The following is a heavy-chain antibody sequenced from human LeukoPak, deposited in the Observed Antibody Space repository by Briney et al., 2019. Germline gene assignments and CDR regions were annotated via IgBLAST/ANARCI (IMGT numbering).Heavy chain of an antibody. D-gene: IGHD6-13*01. CDR3: ARPKYSSSWYRGYYYMDV. V-gene: IGHV3-48*01. J-gene: IGHJ6*03. CDR2: ISSSSSTI. Sequence: PGGSLRLSCAASGFTFSSYSMNWVRQAPGKGLEWVSYISSSSSTIYYADSVKGRFTISRDNAKNSLYLQMNSLRAEDTAVYYCARPKYSSSWYRGYYYMDVWGKGTTVTVSS. CDR1: GFTFSSYS.